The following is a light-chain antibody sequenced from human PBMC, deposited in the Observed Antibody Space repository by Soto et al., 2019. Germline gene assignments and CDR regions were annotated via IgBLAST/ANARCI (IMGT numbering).Light chain of an antibody. V-gene: IGLV1-44*01. J-gene: IGLJ2*01. CDR3: AAWDDSLKGKV. CDR1: SSNIGSNT. Sequence: QSVLTQPPSASGTPGQRVTIACSGRSSNIGSNTVNWYQQLPGTAPKLLIYSNNQRPSGVPDRFSGSKSGTSASLAISGLQSEDEADYYCAAWDDSLKGKVFGGGTKLTVL. CDR2: SNN.